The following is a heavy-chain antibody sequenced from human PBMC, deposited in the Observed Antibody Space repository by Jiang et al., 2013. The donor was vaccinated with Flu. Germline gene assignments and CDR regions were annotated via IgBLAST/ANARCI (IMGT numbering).Heavy chain of an antibody. Sequence: FSSYAISWVRQAPGQGLEWMGGIIPILDITNFAQKFQGRVTITADKSTSTAYMELSSLRSEDTAVYYCARENSSGHYFDYWGQGTLVTVSS. V-gene: IGHV1-69*10. J-gene: IGHJ4*02. CDR2: IIPILDIT. CDR3: ARENSSGHYFDY. D-gene: IGHD6-19*01. CDR1: FSSYA.